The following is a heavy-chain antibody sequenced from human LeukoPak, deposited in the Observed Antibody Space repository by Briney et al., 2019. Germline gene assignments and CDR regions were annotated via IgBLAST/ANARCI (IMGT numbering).Heavy chain of an antibody. Sequence: GGSLRLSCAASGFTFSNYWMHWVRQAPGKGLVWVARTNSDGSTTNYADSVKGRFTISRDNAKNTLYLQMNSLRAEDTAVYYCARLTPPFDYWGQGTLVTVSS. V-gene: IGHV3-74*01. CDR1: GFTFSNYW. CDR2: TNSDGSTT. CDR3: ARLTPPFDY. J-gene: IGHJ4*02. D-gene: IGHD3-16*01.